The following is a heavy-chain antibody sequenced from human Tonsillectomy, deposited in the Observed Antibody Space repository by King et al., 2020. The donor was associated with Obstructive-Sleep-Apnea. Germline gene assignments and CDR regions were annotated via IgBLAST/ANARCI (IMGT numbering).Heavy chain of an antibody. Sequence: VQLQESGPGLVKPSGTLSLTCAVSGGSISSSNWWSWVRQPPGKGLEWIGKIYHSGSTNYNPSLRSRVSISADKSKNQFSLKLGSVTAAGPAVYYCAGVSIAVDYYYYGMDVWGQGTTVTVSS. CDR2: IYHSGST. V-gene: IGHV4-4*02. CDR3: AGVSIAVDYYYYGMDV. J-gene: IGHJ6*02. CDR1: GGSISSSNW. D-gene: IGHD6-19*01.